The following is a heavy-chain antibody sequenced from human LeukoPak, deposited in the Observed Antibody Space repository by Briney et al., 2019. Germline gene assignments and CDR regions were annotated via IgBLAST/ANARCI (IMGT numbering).Heavy chain of an antibody. CDR3: AKDGITYYYDSSGYYYVDY. CDR1: GFTFSSYA. D-gene: IGHD3-22*01. CDR2: ISGSGGST. J-gene: IGHJ4*02. Sequence: GGSLRLSCAASGFTFSSYAMSWVRQAPGKGLEWVSAISGSGGSTYYADSVKGRFTISRDNSKNTLYLQMNSLRAEDTAVYYCAKDGITYYYDSSGYYYVDYWGQGTLVTVSS. V-gene: IGHV3-23*01.